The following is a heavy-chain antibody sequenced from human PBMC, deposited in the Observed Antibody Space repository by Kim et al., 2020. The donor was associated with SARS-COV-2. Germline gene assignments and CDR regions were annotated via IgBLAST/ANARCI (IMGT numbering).Heavy chain of an antibody. J-gene: IGHJ4*02. CDR3: ARGSGMIVVVITSFDY. V-gene: IGHV5-51*01. D-gene: IGHD3-22*01. Sequence: GESLKISCKGSGYSFTSYWIGWVRQMPGKGLEWMGIIYPGDSDTRYSPSFQGQVTISADKSISTAYLQWSSLKASDTAMYYCARGSGMIVVVITSFDYWGQGTLVTVSS. CDR2: IYPGDSDT. CDR1: GYSFTSYW.